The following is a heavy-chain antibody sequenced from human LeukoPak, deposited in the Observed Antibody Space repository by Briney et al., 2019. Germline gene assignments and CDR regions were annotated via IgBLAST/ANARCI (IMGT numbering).Heavy chain of an antibody. CDR3: AVYYYDSSGYYSPHFGDY. V-gene: IGHV4-39*01. CDR1: GGSISSSSYY. D-gene: IGHD3-22*01. J-gene: IGHJ4*02. CDR2: IDYSGST. Sequence: SETLSLTCTVSGGSISSSSYYWGWIRQPPGKGLEWIGSIDYSGSTYYNPSLKSRVTISVDTSKNQFSLKLSSVTAADTAVYYCAVYYYDSSGYYSPHFGDYWGQGTLVTVSS.